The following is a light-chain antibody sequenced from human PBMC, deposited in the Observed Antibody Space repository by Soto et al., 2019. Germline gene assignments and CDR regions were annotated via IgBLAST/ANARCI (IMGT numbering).Light chain of an antibody. CDR2: GAS. Sequence: EIVLTQSPGTLSLSPGERATLSCRASQSVSSSSYLAWYQQKPGQAPSLLIYGASSRATGIPDRFSGSGSATDFTLTISRLEPEGFAVYYCRQYGSSPAYTFGQGTKLEIK. V-gene: IGKV3-20*01. J-gene: IGKJ2*01. CDR3: RQYGSSPAYT. CDR1: QSVSSSSY.